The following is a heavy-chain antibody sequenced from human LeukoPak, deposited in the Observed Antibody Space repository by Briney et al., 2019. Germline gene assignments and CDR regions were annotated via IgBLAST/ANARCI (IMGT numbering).Heavy chain of an antibody. CDR1: GFTFSNYA. V-gene: IGHV3-23*01. J-gene: IGHJ4*02. CDR2: ISGSGGST. Sequence: GGSLRLSCAASGFTFSNYAMTWVRQAPGKGLEWVSSISGSGGSTYYAASVKGRFTISRDNSRNTLYLLMSSLRAEDTAVYYCAKDGRSTTPGYWGQGTLVTVPT. CDR3: AKDGRSTTPGY. D-gene: IGHD2/OR15-2a*01.